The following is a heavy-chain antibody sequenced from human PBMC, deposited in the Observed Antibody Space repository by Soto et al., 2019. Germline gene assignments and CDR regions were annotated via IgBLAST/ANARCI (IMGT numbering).Heavy chain of an antibody. CDR3: ATEGTDLAHFEY. CDR2: ISGSGHKI. J-gene: IGHJ4*02. CDR1: GFSFSTYE. V-gene: IGHV3-48*03. Sequence: GGSLRLSCAGSGFSFSTYEMNWVRQAPGKGLEWVSYISGSGHKIYYADSVKGRFTVSRDNAKNLLYLQMNSLRAEDTAVYHCATEGTDLAHFEYWGQGTLVTVSS.